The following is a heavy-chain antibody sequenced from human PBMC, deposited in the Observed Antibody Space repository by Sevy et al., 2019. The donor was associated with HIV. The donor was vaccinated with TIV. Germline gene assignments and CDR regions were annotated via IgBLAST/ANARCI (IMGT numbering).Heavy chain of an antibody. J-gene: IGHJ6*02. D-gene: IGHD6-6*01. CDR2: ISDSSTTI. CDR3: ARGLAALPGYYYGMDV. Sequence: GGCLRLSCAASGFTFSSYSMNWVRQAPGKGLEWVSYISDSSTTIYYADTVKGRFTISRDNAKNSLYLQMNSLRAEDTAVYYCARGLAALPGYYYGMDVWGQGTTVTVSS. CDR1: GFTFSSYS. V-gene: IGHV3-48*01.